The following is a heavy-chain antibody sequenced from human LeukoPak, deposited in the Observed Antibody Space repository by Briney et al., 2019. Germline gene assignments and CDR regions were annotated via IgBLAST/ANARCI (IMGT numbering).Heavy chain of an antibody. D-gene: IGHD5-18*01. CDR3: ASGPRYSYGQGAFDI. Sequence: GASVKVSCKASGGTFSSYAISWVRQAPGQGLEWMGRIIPILGIANYAQKFQGRVTITADKSTSTAYMELGSLRSEDTAVYYCASGPRYSYGQGAFDIWGQGTMVTVSS. CDR1: GGTFSSYA. CDR2: IIPILGIA. J-gene: IGHJ3*02. V-gene: IGHV1-69*04.